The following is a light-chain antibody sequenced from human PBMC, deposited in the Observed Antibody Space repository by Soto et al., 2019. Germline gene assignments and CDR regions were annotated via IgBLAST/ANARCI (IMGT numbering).Light chain of an antibody. Sequence: QSVLTQAPSVSGTPGQRVTITCSGSSSNIGRNSVNWYQHLPGTAPKLLTHGNNHRPSGVPDRFSGSKSGTSASLAISGLQPEDEADYCCAAWDGSLGEYVFGDGTKLTVL. CDR2: GNN. J-gene: IGLJ1*01. CDR3: AAWDGSLGEYV. V-gene: IGLV1-44*01. CDR1: SSNIGRNS.